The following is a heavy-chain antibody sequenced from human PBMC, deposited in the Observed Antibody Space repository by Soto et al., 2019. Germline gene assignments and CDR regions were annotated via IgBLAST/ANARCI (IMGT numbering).Heavy chain of an antibody. D-gene: IGHD6-13*01. CDR1: DYTFTSYG. J-gene: IGHJ4*03. CDR2: ISVYNGNT. V-gene: IGHV1-18*01. Sequence: GASVKVSCKASDYTFTSYGIIWVRQAPGQGLEWIGWISVYNGNTNYAQKFRGRVTMTTDISTTTAYMEMRSLRSDDTAVYYCARSGSSWNLREFDYWGQGTTVTVSS. CDR3: ARSGSSWNLREFDY.